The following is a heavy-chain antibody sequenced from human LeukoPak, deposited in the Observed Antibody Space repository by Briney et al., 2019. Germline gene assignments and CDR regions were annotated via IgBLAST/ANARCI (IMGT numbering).Heavy chain of an antibody. D-gene: IGHD6-13*01. CDR3: ARVLGTWVSPIDY. V-gene: IGHV3-21*01. Sequence: RTGGSLRLSCAASGFTFSSYSMNWVRRAPGKGLEWVSSISSSSSYIYYADSVKGRFTISRDNAKNSLYLQMNSLRAEDTAVYYCARVLGTWVSPIDYWGQGTLVTVSS. CDR2: ISSSSSYI. J-gene: IGHJ4*02. CDR1: GFTFSSYS.